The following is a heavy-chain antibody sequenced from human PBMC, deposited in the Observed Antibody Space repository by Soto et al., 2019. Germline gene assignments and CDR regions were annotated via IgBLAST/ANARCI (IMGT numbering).Heavy chain of an antibody. CDR1: GYSFTDYY. J-gene: IGHJ5*02. CDR2: INTKTGGT. V-gene: IGHV1-2*02. Sequence: QVHLVQSGAEVKKPGASVKVSCKASGYSFTDYYMHRVRQAPGQGLEWMGWINTKTGGTNYAQRFQDRVTMTGDTSINTAYMELSRLRSDDTAVYYCARVGPTGWFDPWGQGTLVTVPS. CDR3: ARVGPTGWFDP.